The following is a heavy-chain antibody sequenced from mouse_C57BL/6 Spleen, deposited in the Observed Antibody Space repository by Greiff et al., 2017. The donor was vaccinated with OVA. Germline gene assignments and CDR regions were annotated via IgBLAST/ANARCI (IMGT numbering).Heavy chain of an antibody. CDR1: GYTFTSYW. CDR3: ARGAYYSNYEGFYYYAMDY. J-gene: IGHJ4*01. CDR2: IDPSDSYT. Sequence: VQLQQPGAELVMPGASVKLSCKASGYTFTSYWMHWVKQRPGQGLEWIGEIDPSDSYTNYNQKFKGKSTLTVDKSSSTAYLQLSSLTSEDSAVYYCARGAYYSNYEGFYYYAMDYWGQGTSVTVSS. V-gene: IGHV1-69*01. D-gene: IGHD2-5*01.